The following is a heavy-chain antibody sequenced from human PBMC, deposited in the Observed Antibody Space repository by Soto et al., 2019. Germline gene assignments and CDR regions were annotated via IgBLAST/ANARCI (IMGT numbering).Heavy chain of an antibody. CDR3: ARRVYWGEYKYGYWAY. CDR1: SGSISSSSYY. V-gene: IGHV4-39*01. CDR2: MYYIGSA. J-gene: IGHJ4*02. Sequence: SETLSLTCTVSSGSISSSSYYWGWIRQPPGKGLEWIGSMYYIGSASYNPSLKSRVTLSVDTSKNQFSLELSSVTAADTAVYYCARRVYWGEYKYGYWAYWGQGILVTVSS. D-gene: IGHD5-18*01.